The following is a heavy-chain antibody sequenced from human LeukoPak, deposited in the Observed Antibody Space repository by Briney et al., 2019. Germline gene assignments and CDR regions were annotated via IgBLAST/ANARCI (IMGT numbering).Heavy chain of an antibody. CDR1: GYTFTSYY. D-gene: IGHD2-15*01. V-gene: IGHV1-46*01. J-gene: IGHJ4*02. Sequence: GASVKVSCKASGYTFTSYYMHWVRQAPGQGLEWMGIINPSGGSTSYAQKFQGRVTMTRDTSTSTVYMELSSLRSEDTAVYCCAREAGCSGGSCYFDYWGQGTLVTVSS. CDR2: INPSGGST. CDR3: AREAGCSGGSCYFDY.